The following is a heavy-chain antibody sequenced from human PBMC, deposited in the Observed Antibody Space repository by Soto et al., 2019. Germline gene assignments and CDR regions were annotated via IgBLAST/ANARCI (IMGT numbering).Heavy chain of an antibody. CDR2: ISWNSDSI. J-gene: IGHJ4*02. CDR1: GFIFDDFA. CDR3: TKVGGLYDFWSGPLHFDL. D-gene: IGHD3-3*01. Sequence: EAQLVASGGGFVQPGRSLRLSCAGSGFIFDDFAIHWVRQAPGKGLEWVSGISWNSDSIGYADSVKGRFTISRDNAKNSLYLQMNSLRVEDTALYYCTKVGGLYDFWSGPLHFDLWGQGTLVTVSS. V-gene: IGHV3-9*01.